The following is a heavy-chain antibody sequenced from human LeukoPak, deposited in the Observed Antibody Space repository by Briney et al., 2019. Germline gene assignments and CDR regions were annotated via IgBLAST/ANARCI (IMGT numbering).Heavy chain of an antibody. CDR3: TRGLGEHGGVSDR. D-gene: IGHD3-16*01. CDR2: ISSGSSYI. J-gene: IGHJ5*02. Sequence: ETLSLTCAVYGGSFSGYYWSWIRQPPGKGLEWVSSISSGSSYIYYADSVKGRFTISRDNAKDSVYLQMNSLRAEDTAVYYCTRGLGEHGGVSDRWGQGTLVIVS. V-gene: IGHV3-21*01. CDR1: GGSFSGYY.